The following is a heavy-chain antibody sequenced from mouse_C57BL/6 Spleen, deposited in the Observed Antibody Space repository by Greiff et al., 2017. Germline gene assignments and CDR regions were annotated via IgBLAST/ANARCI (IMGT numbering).Heavy chain of an antibody. J-gene: IGHJ4*01. V-gene: IGHV1-59*01. Sequence: VQLQQPGAELVRPGTSVKLSCKASGYTFTSYWMHWVKQRPGQGLEWIGVIDPSDSYTNYNQKFKGKATLTVDTSSSTAYMQLSSLTSEDSAVYYCARSRESVSAMGYWGQGTSVTVSS. CDR1: GYTFTSYW. D-gene: IGHD1-3*01. CDR3: ARSRESVSAMGY. CDR2: IDPSDSYT.